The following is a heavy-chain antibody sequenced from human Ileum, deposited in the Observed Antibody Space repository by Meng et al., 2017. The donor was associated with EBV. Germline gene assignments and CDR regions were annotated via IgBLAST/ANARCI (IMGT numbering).Heavy chain of an antibody. D-gene: IGHD6-19*01. CDR3: ARRGYSSGWYAYDY. CDR2: LYFSGST. V-gene: IGHV4-39*01. CDR1: GGSLSSSDYY. Sequence: HLPLQECGPGLVKPSETLSCTDTVSGGSLSSSDYYWGWIRHPPGKGLEWIGSLYFSGSTYSNPSLESRVTISVDTSNNQFSLKLSSVTAADTAVYYCARRGYSSGWYAYDYWGQGTLVTVSS. J-gene: IGHJ4*02.